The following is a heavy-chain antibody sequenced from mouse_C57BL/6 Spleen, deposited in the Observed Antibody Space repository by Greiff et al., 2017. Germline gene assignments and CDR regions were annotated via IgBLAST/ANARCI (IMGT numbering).Heavy chain of an antibody. CDR3: ARPGSSPFDY. Sequence: DVKLVESGGGLVKPGGSLKLSCAASGFTFSDYGMHWVRQAPEKGLEWVAYISSGSSTIYYADTVKGRFTISRDNAKNTLFLQMTSLRSEDTAMYYCARPGSSPFDYWGQGTTRTVSS. J-gene: IGHJ2*01. CDR1: GFTFSDYG. CDR2: ISSGSSTI. D-gene: IGHD1-1*01. V-gene: IGHV5-17*01.